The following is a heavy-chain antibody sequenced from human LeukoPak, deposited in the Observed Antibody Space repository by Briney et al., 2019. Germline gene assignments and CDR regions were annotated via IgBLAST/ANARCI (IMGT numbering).Heavy chain of an antibody. J-gene: IGHJ4*02. CDR2: IKQDGSER. CDR3: AWVRSGWCADY. V-gene: IGHV3-7*04. CDR1: GFTFTNHW. Sequence: PGGSLRLSCEASGFTFTNHWMNWVRQAPGKGLEWVANIKQDGSERHYVDSVKGRFTISRDNARNSLYLQMNSLRAEHTAVYYCAWVRSGWCADYWGQGTLVTVPS. D-gene: IGHD6-19*01.